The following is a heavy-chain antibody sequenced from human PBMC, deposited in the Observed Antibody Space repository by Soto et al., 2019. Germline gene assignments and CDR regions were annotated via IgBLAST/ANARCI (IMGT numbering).Heavy chain of an antibody. V-gene: IGHV1-69*06. Sequence: QVQLVQSGAEVKKPGSSVKVSCKASGGTFSSSAISWVRQAPGQGLEWMGGIISIFGTANYAQKFQGRVTITADKSTSTAYMELSSLRAEDTAVYYCASNSGDIVVVPARLYYYGMDVWGQGTTVTVSS. CDR2: IISIFGTA. D-gene: IGHD2-2*01. J-gene: IGHJ6*02. CDR3: ASNSGDIVVVPARLYYYGMDV. CDR1: GGTFSSSA.